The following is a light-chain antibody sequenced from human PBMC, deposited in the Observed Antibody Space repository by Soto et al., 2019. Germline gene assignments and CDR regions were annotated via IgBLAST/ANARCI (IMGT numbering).Light chain of an antibody. J-gene: IGLJ2*01. CDR3: SSYAGSFTVV. CDR2: DVS. Sequence: QSVLTQPASVSGSPGQSITISCTGTSSDVGGYNYVSWYQQHPGKAPKLMICDVSNRPSGVSNRFAGSKSGNTASLALSGLQAEDEADYYCSSYAGSFTVVFGGGTKLTVL. V-gene: IGLV2-14*03. CDR1: SSDVGGYNY.